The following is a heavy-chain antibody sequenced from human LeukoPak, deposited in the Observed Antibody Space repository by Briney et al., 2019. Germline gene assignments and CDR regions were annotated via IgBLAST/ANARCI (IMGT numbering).Heavy chain of an antibody. CDR1: GYSISSGYY. D-gene: IGHD5-12*01. Sequence: SETLSLTCTVSGYSISSGYYWGWIRQPPGKGLEWIGSIYHSGSTYYNPSLKSRVTISVDTSKNQFSLRLSSVTAADTAVYYCARDGYSGSDALWGQGTLVTVSS. CDR2: IYHSGST. CDR3: ARDGYSGSDAL. V-gene: IGHV4-38-2*02. J-gene: IGHJ4*02.